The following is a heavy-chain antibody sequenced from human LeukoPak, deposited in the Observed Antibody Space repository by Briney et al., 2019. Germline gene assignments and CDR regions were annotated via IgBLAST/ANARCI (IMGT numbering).Heavy chain of an antibody. J-gene: IGHJ4*02. D-gene: IGHD3-16*01. CDR3: ARSHPQYYWLPELAY. Sequence: GSLKISCKGSGYSFTSYWIGWVRQMPGKGLEWMGIIYPGDSDTRYSPSFQGQVTISADKSISTAYLQWSSLKASDTAMYYCARSHPQYYWLPELAYWGQGTLVTVSS. CDR2: IYPGDSDT. CDR1: GYSFTSYW. V-gene: IGHV5-51*01.